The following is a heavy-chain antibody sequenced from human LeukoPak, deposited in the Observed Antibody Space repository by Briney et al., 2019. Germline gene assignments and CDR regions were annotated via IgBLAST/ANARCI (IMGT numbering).Heavy chain of an antibody. J-gene: IGHJ4*02. V-gene: IGHV3-21*01. D-gene: IGHD2-15*01. CDR1: GFTFSSYS. Sequence: GGSLRLSCAASGFTFSSYSMNWVRQAPGKGLEWVSSISSSSSYIYYADSVKGRFTISRDNAKNSLYLQMNSLRAEDTAVYYCAKETDIVAKGIGYWGQGTLVTVSS. CDR3: AKETDIVAKGIGY. CDR2: ISSSSSYI.